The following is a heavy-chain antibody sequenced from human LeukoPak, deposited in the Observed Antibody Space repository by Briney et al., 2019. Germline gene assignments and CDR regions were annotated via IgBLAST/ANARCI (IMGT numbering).Heavy chain of an antibody. D-gene: IGHD1-20*01. CDR3: AREYNSRATFDY. J-gene: IGHJ4*02. V-gene: IGHV3-48*03. Sequence: GGSLRLSCAASGFTFSSYEMNWVRQAPGKGLEWVSYISSSGSTIYYADSVKGRFTISRDNAKNSLYLQMNSLRAEDTAIYYCAREYNSRATFDYWGQGTLVTVSS. CDR2: ISSSGSTI. CDR1: GFTFSSYE.